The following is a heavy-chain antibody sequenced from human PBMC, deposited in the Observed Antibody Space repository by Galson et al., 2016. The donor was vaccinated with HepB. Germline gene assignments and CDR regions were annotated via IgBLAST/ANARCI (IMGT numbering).Heavy chain of an antibody. V-gene: IGHV3-74*01. D-gene: IGHD5-18*01. Sequence: SLRLSCAASGFIFSNYWMHWVRQAPGKGLVWVSRTSSDGSSTTYADSVKGRFTISRDNAKYTLYLQMNSLRVEDTAVYYCGAFRGDSSGYGEYWSQGTLVTVSS. CDR2: TSSDGSST. J-gene: IGHJ4*02. CDR3: GAFRGDSSGYGEY. CDR1: GFIFSNYW.